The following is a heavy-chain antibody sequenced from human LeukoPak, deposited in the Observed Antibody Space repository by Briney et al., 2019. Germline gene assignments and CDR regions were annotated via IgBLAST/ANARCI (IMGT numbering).Heavy chain of an antibody. CDR2: IYHSGST. CDR1: GGSISSGGYS. J-gene: IGHJ4*02. CDR3: ARESGGKLH. V-gene: IGHV4-30-2*05. D-gene: IGHD2-15*01. Sequence: PSETLSLTCAVSGGSISSGGYSWSWIRQPPGKGLEWIGYIYHSGSTYYNPSLKSRVTISVDTSKNQFSLKLSSVTAADTAVYYCARESGGKLHWGQGTLVTVSS.